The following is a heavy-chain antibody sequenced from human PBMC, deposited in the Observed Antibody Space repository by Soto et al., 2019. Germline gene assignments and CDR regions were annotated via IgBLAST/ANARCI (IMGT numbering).Heavy chain of an antibody. V-gene: IGHV1-58*01. D-gene: IGHD3-10*01. CDR2: IVVGSGNT. J-gene: IGHJ5*02. CDR1: GFTFTSSA. Sequence: SVKIYCKASGFTFTSSAVQWVRQARGQRLEWIGWIVVGSGNTNYAQKFQERVTMTTDTSTSTAYMELRSLRSDDTAVYYCARGVGSGSYYNQYNWFDPWGQGTLVTVSS. CDR3: ARGVGSGSYYNQYNWFDP.